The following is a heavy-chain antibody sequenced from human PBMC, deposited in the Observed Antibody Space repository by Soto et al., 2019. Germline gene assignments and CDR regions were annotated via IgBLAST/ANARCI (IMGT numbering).Heavy chain of an antibody. J-gene: IGHJ4*02. CDR2: INPNSGGT. CDR1: GYIFTDYY. Sequence: VKVSCKTSGYIFTDYYMHWVRQAPGQGLEWMGWINPNSGGTNYAQKFQGRVTMTTDTSISIAYLDLANLTFDDTAVYYCASEKNKFDYWGQGPLVTVYS. CDR3: ASEKNKFDY. V-gene: IGHV1-2*02.